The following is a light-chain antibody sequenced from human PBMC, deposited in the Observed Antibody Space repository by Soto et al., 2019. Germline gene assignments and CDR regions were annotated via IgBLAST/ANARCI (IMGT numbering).Light chain of an antibody. CDR3: QQYNNWRPYT. Sequence: EIVMTQSPATLSVSPGERATLSCRASQSVSSNLAWYQQKPGQAPMLLIYGASTRATGIPARFSGSGSGTEFTLTISSLQSEDFAVYYCQQYNNWRPYTFGQGTRLEIK. J-gene: IGKJ5*01. V-gene: IGKV3-15*01. CDR2: GAS. CDR1: QSVSSN.